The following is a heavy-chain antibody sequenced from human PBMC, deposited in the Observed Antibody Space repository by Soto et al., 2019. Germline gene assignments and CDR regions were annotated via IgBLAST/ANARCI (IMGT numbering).Heavy chain of an antibody. CDR2: TYYRSKWYN. CDR1: GDSVSSNSAT. D-gene: IGHD6-13*01. J-gene: IGHJ4*02. CDR3: ASERVQQVHYFDD. Sequence: SQTLSLTCAISGDSVSSNSATWNWIRQSPSRGLEWLGRTYYRSKWYNDYAQSVKSRITINPDTSNNQFSLQLNSVTPEDTAAYYCASERVQQVHYFDDWGQGALVTVSS. V-gene: IGHV6-1*01.